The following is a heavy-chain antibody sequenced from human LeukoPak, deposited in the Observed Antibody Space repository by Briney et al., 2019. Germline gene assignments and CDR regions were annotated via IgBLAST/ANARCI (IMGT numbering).Heavy chain of an antibody. CDR1: GFTFTNSA. CDR3: AARPGGYASFDI. V-gene: IGHV1-58*01. CDR2: IVVGSSNT. Sequence: SVKVSCKTSGFTFTNSAVQWVRRARGQRLEWIGWIVVGSSNTDYTQKFQERVTITRNMSTGTAYMELSSLRSEDTAVYYCAARPGGYASFDIWGQGTMVTVSS. D-gene: IGHD3-16*01. J-gene: IGHJ3*02.